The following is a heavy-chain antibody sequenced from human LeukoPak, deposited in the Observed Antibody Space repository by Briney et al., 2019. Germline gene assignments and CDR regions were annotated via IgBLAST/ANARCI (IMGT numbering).Heavy chain of an antibody. CDR1: GFTFSSYA. CDR3: ARDNSVEDTAWWFDP. D-gene: IGHD4-23*01. CDR2: ISGSGGST. J-gene: IGHJ5*02. Sequence: GGSLRLSCAASGFTFSSYAMSWVRQAPGKGLEWVSAISGSGGSTYYADSVKGRFTISRDNSKNTLYLQMNSLRSEDTAVYYCARDNSVEDTAWWFDPWGQGTLVTVSS. V-gene: IGHV3-23*01.